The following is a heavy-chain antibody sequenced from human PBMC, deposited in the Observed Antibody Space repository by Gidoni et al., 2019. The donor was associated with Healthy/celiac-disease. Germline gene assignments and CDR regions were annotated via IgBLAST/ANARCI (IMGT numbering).Heavy chain of an antibody. V-gene: IGHV4-39*01. CDR3: GRPREEWYFDY. Sequence: QLQLQESGPGLVKPSETLSLTCTVPCGSISSSSYYLGWIRQPPGKGLAWIGSIHYSGSTYYNPSLKSRVTISVETSKDQFSLKLSSWAGADTAVYYCGRPREEWYFDYWGQGTLVTVSS. J-gene: IGHJ4*02. CDR2: IHYSGST. CDR1: CGSISSSSYY. D-gene: IGHD3-3*01.